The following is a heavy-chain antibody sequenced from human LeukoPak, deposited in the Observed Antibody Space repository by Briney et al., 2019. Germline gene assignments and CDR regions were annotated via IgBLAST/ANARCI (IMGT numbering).Heavy chain of an antibody. CDR2: IYYSGST. J-gene: IGHJ5*02. V-gene: IGHV4-59*01. CDR3: ARICGYSSSWPFDP. CDR1: GGSISSYY. Sequence: SETLSLTCTVSGGSISSYYWSWIRQPPGKGLEWIGYIYYSGSTNYNPSLKSRVTISVDTSKNQFSLKLSSVTAADTAVYYCARICGYSSSWPFDPWGQGTLVTVSS. D-gene: IGHD6-13*01.